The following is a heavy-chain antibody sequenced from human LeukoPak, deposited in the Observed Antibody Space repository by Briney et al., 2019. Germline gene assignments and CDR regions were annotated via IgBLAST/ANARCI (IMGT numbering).Heavy chain of an antibody. V-gene: IGHV4-4*07. J-gene: IGHJ2*01. CDR1: GGSISSYY. CDR2: IYTSGST. CDR3: ARDSPTVAGTFYWYFDL. D-gene: IGHD6-19*01. Sequence: SETLSLTCTVSGGSISSYYWSWIRQPAGKGLEWIGRIYTSGSTNYNPSLKSRVTMSVDTSKNQFSLRLSSVTAADTAVYYCARDSPTVAGTFYWYFDLWGRGTLVTVSS.